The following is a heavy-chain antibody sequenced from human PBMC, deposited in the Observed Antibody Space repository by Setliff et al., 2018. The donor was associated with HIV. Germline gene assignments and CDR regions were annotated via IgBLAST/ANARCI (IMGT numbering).Heavy chain of an antibody. D-gene: IGHD3-3*01. Sequence: GESLKISCVASGFTFSTYAINWVRLAPGKGPEWVSSISGSGYPYYADSVKGRFTISRDNSKNTLFLQMDSLRAGDTALYYCAKQRYYDGNDGFDVWGQGTMVTVSS. J-gene: IGHJ3*01. V-gene: IGHV3-23*01. CDR2: ISGSGYP. CDR1: GFTFSTYA. CDR3: AKQRYYDGNDGFDV.